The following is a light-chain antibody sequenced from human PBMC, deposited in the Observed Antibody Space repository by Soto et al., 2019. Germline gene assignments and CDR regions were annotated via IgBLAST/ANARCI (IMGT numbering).Light chain of an antibody. Sequence: DIQMTQSPSSLYASVGDRVTITYRASQNIRSYLNWNQQKPGKAPQLLIYVTSSLQTGVPSRFSASGSGTDVSLVISDLQPEDSATYYCQQGYSSRWTSGRGTKVEI. V-gene: IGKV1-39*01. CDR2: VTS. CDR3: QQGYSSRWT. J-gene: IGKJ1*01. CDR1: QNIRSY.